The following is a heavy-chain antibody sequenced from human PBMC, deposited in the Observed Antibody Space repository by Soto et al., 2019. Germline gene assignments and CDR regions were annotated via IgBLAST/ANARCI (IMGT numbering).Heavy chain of an antibody. Sequence: ERLSESGGGLIQPGGSLRLSCAASGFRFRHYALSWVRQAPGKGLEWVSESSSDGGSTSSPDSVRGRFIISRDRTKESVYLQMNAVRVEDTAVYFCARARTLSSVPRRYFDLWGRGTLVTVSS. CDR3: ARARTLSSVPRRYFDL. J-gene: IGHJ2*01. CDR1: GFRFRHYA. CDR2: SSSDGGST. V-gene: IGHV3-23*01.